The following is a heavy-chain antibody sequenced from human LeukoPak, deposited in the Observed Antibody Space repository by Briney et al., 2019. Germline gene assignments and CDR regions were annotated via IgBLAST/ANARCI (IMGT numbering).Heavy chain of an antibody. CDR1: GFTFSSYS. V-gene: IGHV3-21*01. Sequence: GGSLRLSCAASGFTFSSYSMNWVRQAPGKGLEWVSSISSSSSYIYYADSVKGRFTISRDNAKNSLYLQMNSLRAEDTAVYYYARHSTYYYGSSGYWGQGTLVTVSS. CDR2: ISSSSSYI. D-gene: IGHD3-22*01. J-gene: IGHJ4*02. CDR3: ARHSTYYYGSSGY.